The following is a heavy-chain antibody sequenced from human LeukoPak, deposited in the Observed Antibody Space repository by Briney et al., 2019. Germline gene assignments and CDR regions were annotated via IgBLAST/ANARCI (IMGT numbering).Heavy chain of an antibody. CDR3: VRDDYAYRAFDI. CDR2: IYYSGST. D-gene: IGHD4-17*01. V-gene: IGHV4-59*01. Sequence: SETLSLTCTVSGGSISSYYWSWIRQPPGKGLEWIGYIYYSGSTNYNPSLKSRVTISVDTSKNQFSLKLSSVTAADTAVYYCVRDDYAYRAFDIWGQGTMVTVSS. J-gene: IGHJ3*02. CDR1: GGSISSYY.